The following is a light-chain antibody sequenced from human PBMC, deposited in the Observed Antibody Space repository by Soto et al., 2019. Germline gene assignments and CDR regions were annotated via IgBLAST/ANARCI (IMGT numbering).Light chain of an antibody. CDR3: QQYGSSPPT. CDR1: QSVSSY. J-gene: IGKJ1*01. Sequence: EIVLTQSPGTLSLSPGERATLSCRAGQSVSSYLAWYQQKPGQGPRLLIYGASSRAPGIPDRFSGGGSGTALTITIDRLEPEDFEVYYCQQYGSSPPTFGQGTKVDIK. V-gene: IGKV3-20*01. CDR2: GAS.